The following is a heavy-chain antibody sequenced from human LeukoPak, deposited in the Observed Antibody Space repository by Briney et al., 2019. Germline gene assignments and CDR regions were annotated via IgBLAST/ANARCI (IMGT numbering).Heavy chain of an antibody. D-gene: IGHD6-19*01. CDR2: ISSSSSYI. CDR1: GFTFSSYS. CDR3: AGEGSGWLPNY. V-gene: IGHV3-21*01. Sequence: GGSLRLSCAASGFTFSSYSMNWVRQAPGKGLEWVSSISSSSSYIYYADSVKGRFTISRNNAKNSLYLQMDSLRAEDTAVYFCAGEGSGWLPNYWGQGTLVTVSS. J-gene: IGHJ4*02.